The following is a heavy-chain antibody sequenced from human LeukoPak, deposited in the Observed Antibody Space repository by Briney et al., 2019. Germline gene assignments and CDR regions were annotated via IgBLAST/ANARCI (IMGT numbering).Heavy chain of an antibody. CDR1: GYTFTSYD. CDR2: MNPNSGNT. J-gene: IGHJ4*02. Sequence: ASVKVSCKASGYTFTSYDIKWVRQATGQGLEWMGWMNPNSGNTGYAQKFQGRVTMTRNTSISTAYMELSSLRSEDTAMYYCARGARSWYFNSWGQGTLVTVSS. CDR3: ARGARSWYFNS. V-gene: IGHV1-8*01. D-gene: IGHD6-13*01.